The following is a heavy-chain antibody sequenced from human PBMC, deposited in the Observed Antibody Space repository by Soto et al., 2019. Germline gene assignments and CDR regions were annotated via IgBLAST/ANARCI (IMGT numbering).Heavy chain of an antibody. CDR3: ARENVLRFLEWLFHWFDP. J-gene: IGHJ5*02. CDR2: IIPIFGTA. V-gene: IGHV1-69*13. Sequence: GASVKVSCKASGGTFSSYAISWVRQAPGQGLEWMGGIIPIFGTANYAQKFQGRVTITADESTSTAYMELSSLRSEDTAVYYCARENVLRFLEWLFHWFDPWGQGTLVTVSS. CDR1: GGTFSSYA. D-gene: IGHD3-3*01.